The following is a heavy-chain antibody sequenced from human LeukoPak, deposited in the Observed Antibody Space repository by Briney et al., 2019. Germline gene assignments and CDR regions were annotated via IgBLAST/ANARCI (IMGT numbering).Heavy chain of an antibody. V-gene: IGHV3-48*01. J-gene: IGHJ4*02. CDR2: ISSSSTI. D-gene: IGHD3-22*01. Sequence: GSLRLSCAASGFTFSTYSMNWVRQAPGKGLGWVSFISSSSTIYYADSVKGRFTISRDNAKNSLYLQMNSLRAEDTAVYYCARGSTYYDSSGQVPFDYWGQGTLVTVSS. CDR3: ARGSTYYDSSGQVPFDY. CDR1: GFTFSTYS.